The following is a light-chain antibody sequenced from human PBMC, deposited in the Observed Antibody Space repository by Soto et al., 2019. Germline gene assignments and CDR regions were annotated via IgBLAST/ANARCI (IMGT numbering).Light chain of an antibody. CDR3: QQYNSWPRT. V-gene: IGKV3-15*01. Sequence: EMVMTQSPATLSVSRGERATRSCRASQSVSSNLAWYQQKPGQAPRLLMNGASTRATTIPARFSGSGSGTEFTLSISSLQSEDFAVYYCQQYNSWPRTFGQGTKVDIK. CDR2: GAS. J-gene: IGKJ1*01. CDR1: QSVSSN.